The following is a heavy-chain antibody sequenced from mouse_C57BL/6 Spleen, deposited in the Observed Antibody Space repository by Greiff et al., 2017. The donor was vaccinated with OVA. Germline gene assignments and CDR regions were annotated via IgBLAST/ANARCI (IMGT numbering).Heavy chain of an antibody. Sequence: VKLQQPGAELVMPGASVKLSCKASGYTFTSYWMHWVKQRPGQGLEWIGEIDPSDSYTNYNQKFKGKSTLTVDKSSSTAYMQLSSLTSEDSAVYYCARSGNLYAMDYWGQGTSVTVSS. CDR1: GYTFTSYW. J-gene: IGHJ4*01. V-gene: IGHV1-69*01. CDR2: IDPSDSYT. D-gene: IGHD2-1*01. CDR3: ARSGNLYAMDY.